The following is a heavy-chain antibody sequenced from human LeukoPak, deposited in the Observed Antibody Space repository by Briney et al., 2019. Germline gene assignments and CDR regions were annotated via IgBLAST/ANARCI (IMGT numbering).Heavy chain of an antibody. D-gene: IGHD3-10*01. J-gene: IGHJ5*02. V-gene: IGHV3-23*01. CDR3: AKDSLGFRYWFDP. CDR1: GFTFSSYG. CDR2: ISGSGGGT. Sequence: GGSLRLSCAASGFTFSSYGMSWVRQAPGKGLEWVSAISGSGGGTYYADSVKGRFTISRDNSKNTLYLQMNSLRAEDTAVYYCAKDSLGFRYWFDPWGQGTLVTVSS.